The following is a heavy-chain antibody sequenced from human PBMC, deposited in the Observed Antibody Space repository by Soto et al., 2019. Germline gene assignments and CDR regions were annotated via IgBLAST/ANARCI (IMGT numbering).Heavy chain of an antibody. D-gene: IGHD2-2*01. CDR1: GGSISSSSYY. CDR3: ARHLVVPAAITNWFDP. J-gene: IGHJ5*02. V-gene: IGHV4-39*01. CDR2: IYYSGST. Sequence: SETLSLTCTVSGGSISSSSYYWGWIRQPPGKGLEWIGSIYYSGSTYYNPSLKSRVTISVDTSKNQFSLKLSSVTAADTAVYYCARHLVVPAAITNWFDPWGQGTLVTVSS.